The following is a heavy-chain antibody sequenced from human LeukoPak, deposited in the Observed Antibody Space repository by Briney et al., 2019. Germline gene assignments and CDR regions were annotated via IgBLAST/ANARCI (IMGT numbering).Heavy chain of an antibody. Sequence: GASVNVSCKASGYSFNNYAIMWVRQAPGQGLEWMGWISLQDGNPNSAHKFHGRITMTTDTATSTAYFEMKNLTSEEPALYYCARDPTTLADTGSWGQGTLVTVAS. V-gene: IGHV1-18*01. CDR2: ISLQDGNP. CDR3: ARDPTTLADTGS. CDR1: GYSFNNYA. D-gene: IGHD6-19*01. J-gene: IGHJ4*02.